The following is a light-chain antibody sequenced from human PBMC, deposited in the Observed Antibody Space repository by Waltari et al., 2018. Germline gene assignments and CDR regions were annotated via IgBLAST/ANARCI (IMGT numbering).Light chain of an antibody. V-gene: IGKV3-20*01. J-gene: IGKJ1*01. CDR2: DAP. CDR1: ESIGKT. Sequence: MLTPSHDPLYLSPGESAPLSCRASESIGKTLAWYQQKPGQAPRLLIYDAPSRATGIPGRFSGSGYGTDFSLTISRLEPEDYAVYYCQKYGSRPATFGRGTKVEIK. CDR3: QKYGSRPAT.